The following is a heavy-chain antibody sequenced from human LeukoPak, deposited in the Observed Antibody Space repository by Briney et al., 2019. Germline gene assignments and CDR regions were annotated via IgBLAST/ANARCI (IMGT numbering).Heavy chain of an antibody. V-gene: IGHV3-30-3*01. J-gene: IGHJ4*02. CDR3: ARAPNPRIAAVGTFDY. CDR2: ISYDGSNK. D-gene: IGHD6-13*01. CDR1: GFAFSSYA. Sequence: PGGTLRLSCGASGFAFSSYAMHWVRHAPGKGLEWVAVISYDGSNKYYADSVKGRFTISRDNSKNTLYLQMNSLRAEDTAVYYCARAPNPRIAAVGTFDYWGQGTLVTVSS.